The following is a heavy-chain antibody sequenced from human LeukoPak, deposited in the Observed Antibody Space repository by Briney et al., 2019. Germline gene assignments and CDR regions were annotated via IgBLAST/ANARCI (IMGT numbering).Heavy chain of an antibody. Sequence: ASVKVSCKASGYTFTSYGISWVRQAPGQGLEWMGWISAYNGNTNYAQKLQGRVTMTTDTSTSTAYMELRSLRSDDTAVYYCARVLGVAVAGTVWFDPWGQGTLVTVSS. V-gene: IGHV1-18*01. J-gene: IGHJ5*02. CDR3: ARVLGVAVAGTVWFDP. D-gene: IGHD6-19*01. CDR2: ISAYNGNT. CDR1: GYTFTSYG.